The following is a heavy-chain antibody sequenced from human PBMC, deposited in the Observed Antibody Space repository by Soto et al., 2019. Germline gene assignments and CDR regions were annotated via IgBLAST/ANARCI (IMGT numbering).Heavy chain of an antibody. Sequence: QVHLVQSGAEVKKPGASVKVSCKPSGYTFTADYIHWVRQAPGQGLEWMAWINPKSGGTIYSQKFQERATLTWDTSTRTAYTARSRVTSDQTASYFSAMERVANSSNWDVGRTRDGAPFDICGQGAMLTVSS. D-gene: IGHD1-26*01. CDR2: INPKSGGT. CDR1: GYTFTADY. J-gene: IGHJ3*02. CDR3: AMERVANSSNWDVGRTRDGAPFDI. V-gene: IGHV1-2*02.